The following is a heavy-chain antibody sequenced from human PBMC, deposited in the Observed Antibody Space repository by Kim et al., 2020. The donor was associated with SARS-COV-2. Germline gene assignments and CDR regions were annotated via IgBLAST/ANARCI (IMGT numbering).Heavy chain of an antibody. J-gene: IGHJ4*02. CDR1: GFTFNIHA. CDR2: IGGTDDKR. Sequence: GGSLRLSCAASGFTFNIHAMSWVRQPPGKGLEWVSAIGGTDDKRHYIDSVKGRFTVSRDNSKNMLYLQMNSLRVEDTAVYYCAKDNGNVYYWGQGALVTVSS. D-gene: IGHD3-10*02. V-gene: IGHV3-23*01. CDR3: AKDNGNVYY.